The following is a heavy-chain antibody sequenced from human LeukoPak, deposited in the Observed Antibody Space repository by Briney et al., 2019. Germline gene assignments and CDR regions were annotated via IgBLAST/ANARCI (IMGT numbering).Heavy chain of an antibody. V-gene: IGHV3-48*01. Sequence: HSGGSLRLSCAASGFTFSSYSMNWVRQAPGKGLECISYISSSSSTIYYADSVKGRFTISRDNAKNSLYLQMNSLRAEDTAVYYCASPVYSGRYPPDYWGQGTLVTVSS. CDR3: ASPVYSGRYPPDY. CDR2: ISSSSSTI. CDR1: GFTFSSYS. D-gene: IGHD1-26*01. J-gene: IGHJ4*02.